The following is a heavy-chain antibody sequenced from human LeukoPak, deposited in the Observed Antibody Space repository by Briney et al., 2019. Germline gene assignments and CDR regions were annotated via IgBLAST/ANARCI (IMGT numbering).Heavy chain of an antibody. J-gene: IGHJ3*02. Sequence: SETLSLTRLVSLGSISRHFWSWLRQPPARDLEGIAFIHYNGRTKYNPSLQSRVTISRDTSDNNFSRELTSVTAADTGVYYGERLLDNDSSGDPDTFDIWGQGTVVTASS. D-gene: IGHD3-22*01. CDR1: LGSISRHF. CDR3: ERLLDNDSSGDPDTFDI. CDR2: IHYNGRT. V-gene: IGHV4-59*11.